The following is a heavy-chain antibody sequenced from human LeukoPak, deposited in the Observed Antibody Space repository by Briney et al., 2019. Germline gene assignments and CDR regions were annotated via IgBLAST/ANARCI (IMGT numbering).Heavy chain of an antibody. Sequence: SETVSLTCAIYGGSFSGYYWSWIRQPPGKGLEWIGEINHSESTNYNPSLKSRVTISVDTSKNQFSLNLSSVTAADTAVYYCARFGKNSIRMVRGQNYYYGMDVWGQGTTVTVSS. V-gene: IGHV4-34*01. J-gene: IGHJ6*02. CDR3: ARFGKNSIRMVRGQNYYYGMDV. CDR2: INHSEST. CDR1: GGSFSGYY. D-gene: IGHD3-10*01.